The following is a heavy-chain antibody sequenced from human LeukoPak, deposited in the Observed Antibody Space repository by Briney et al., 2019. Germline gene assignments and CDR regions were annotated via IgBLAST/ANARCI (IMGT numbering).Heavy chain of an antibody. CDR3: ARTVSSAGWSDDAFDI. CDR2: INWDGGST. J-gene: IGHJ3*02. Sequence: GGSLRLSCAASGFTFDDYGMSWARHAPGQGLEWVSGINWDGGSTGYADSVKGRFTISRDNAKNFLYLQMNSLRAEDTALYYCARTVSSAGWSDDAFDIWGQGTMVTVSS. CDR1: GFTFDDYG. D-gene: IGHD6-19*01. V-gene: IGHV3-20*04.